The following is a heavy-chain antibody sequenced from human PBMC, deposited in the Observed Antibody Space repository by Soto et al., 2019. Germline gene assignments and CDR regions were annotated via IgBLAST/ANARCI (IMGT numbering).Heavy chain of an antibody. V-gene: IGHV4-4*07. CDR2: FYASGNT. CDR3: ERVVEGTAEIPRVDD. Sequence: PSETLSLTCTVSGGAISSSYWCWIRQPAGKGLEWIGRFYASGNTNYNPSLKSRVTMSVDTSKNQFSLQLSAVTAADTAVYYCERVVEGTAEIPRVDDWGQGILVTVSS. J-gene: IGHJ4*02. CDR1: GGAISSSY. D-gene: IGHD2-8*02.